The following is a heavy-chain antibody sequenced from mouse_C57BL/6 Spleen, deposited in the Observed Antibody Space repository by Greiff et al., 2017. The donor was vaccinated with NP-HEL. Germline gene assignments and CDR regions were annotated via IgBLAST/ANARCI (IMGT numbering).Heavy chain of an antibody. CDR1: GFNIKNTY. Sequence: EVQLQQSVAELVRPGASVKLSCTASGFNIKNTYMHWVKQRPEQGLEWIGRIDPANGNTKYAPKFQGKATITAATSSNTAYLQRSSLTSEDTAIYYCATLDYYGSSSYWYFDVWGTGTTVTVSS. D-gene: IGHD1-1*01. CDR3: ATLDYYGSSSYWYFDV. V-gene: IGHV14-3*01. CDR2: IDPANGNT. J-gene: IGHJ1*03.